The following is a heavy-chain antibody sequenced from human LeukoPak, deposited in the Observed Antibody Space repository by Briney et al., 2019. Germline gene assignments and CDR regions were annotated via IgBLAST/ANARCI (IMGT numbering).Heavy chain of an antibody. CDR1: GFTFSDYY. Sequence: PGGSLRLSCAASGFTFSDYYMSWIRQAPGKGLEWVSYISSSGSTIYYADSVKGRFTISRDNAKNSLYLQMNSLRAEDTAVYYCARPPRLSTSCSSGMITCGFGWGQGTLVTVSS. V-gene: IGHV3-11*01. CDR3: ARPPRLSTSCSSGMITCGFG. D-gene: IGHD2-2*01. CDR2: ISSSGSTI. J-gene: IGHJ4*02.